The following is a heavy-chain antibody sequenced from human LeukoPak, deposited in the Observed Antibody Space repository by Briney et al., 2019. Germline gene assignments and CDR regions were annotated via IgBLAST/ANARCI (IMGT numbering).Heavy chain of an antibody. CDR1: GFSFDDYA. J-gene: IGHJ4*02. CDR3: AKDIAAAPMGFNY. V-gene: IGHV3-9*01. Sequence: PGRSLRLSCAASGFSFDDYAMHWVRQAPGKGLEWVSGISWNSGSIGYADSVKGRFTISRDNAKNSLYLQMNSLRAEDTALYYCAKDIAAAPMGFNYWGQGTLVTVSS. CDR2: ISWNSGSI. D-gene: IGHD6-13*01.